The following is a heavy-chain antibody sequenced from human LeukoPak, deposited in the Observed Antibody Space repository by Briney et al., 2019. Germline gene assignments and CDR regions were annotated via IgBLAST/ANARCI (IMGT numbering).Heavy chain of an antibody. CDR1: GGSISSGSYY. CDR3: ARGPDCGGDCYPGYMDV. CDR2: IYTSGST. D-gene: IGHD2-21*02. Sequence: SQTLSLTCTVSGGSISSGSYYWSWIRQPAGKGLEWIGRIYTSGSTNYNPSLKSRVTISVDTSKNQFSLKLSSVTAADTAVYYCARGPDCGGDCYPGYMDVWGKGTTVTVSS. J-gene: IGHJ6*03. V-gene: IGHV4-61*02.